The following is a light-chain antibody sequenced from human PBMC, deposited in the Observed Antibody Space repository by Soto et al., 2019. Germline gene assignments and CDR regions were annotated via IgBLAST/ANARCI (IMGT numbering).Light chain of an antibody. CDR3: QQRSNGRT. Sequence: EVVLTQSPATLSLSPGERATLSCRASQSVNSYLAWYQQKPGQAPRLLIYDASNRATGIPARFSGSGSGTDFTLTISSLEPEDLAVYYCQQRSNGRTFGGGTKVEIK. J-gene: IGKJ4*01. V-gene: IGKV3-11*01. CDR2: DAS. CDR1: QSVNSY.